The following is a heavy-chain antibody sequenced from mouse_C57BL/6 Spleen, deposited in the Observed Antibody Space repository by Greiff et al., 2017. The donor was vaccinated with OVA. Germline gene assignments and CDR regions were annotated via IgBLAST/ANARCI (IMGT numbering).Heavy chain of an antibody. CDR2: ISDGGSYT. Sequence: EVKLMESGGGLVKPGGSLKLSCAASGFTFSSYAMSWVRQTPEKRLEWVATISDGGSYTYYPDNVKGRFTISRDNAKNNLYLQMSHLKSEDTAMYYCARDLVTGTGYAMDYWGQGTSVTVSS. D-gene: IGHD4-1*01. J-gene: IGHJ4*01. CDR1: GFTFSSYA. V-gene: IGHV5-4*01. CDR3: ARDLVTGTGYAMDY.